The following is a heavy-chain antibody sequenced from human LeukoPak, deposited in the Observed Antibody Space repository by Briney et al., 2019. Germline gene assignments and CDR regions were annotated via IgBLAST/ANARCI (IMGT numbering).Heavy chain of an antibody. CDR3: ARRVRWYPFGI. J-gene: IGHJ3*02. V-gene: IGHV4-59*08. D-gene: IGHD4-23*01. CDR1: GGSISSYY. Sequence: SETLSLTCTVSGGSISSYYWSWIRQPPGKGLEWIGYIYYSGSTNYNPSLKSRVTISVDTSKNQFSLKLSSVTAADTAVYYCARRVRWYPFGIWGQGTMVTVSS. CDR2: IYYSGST.